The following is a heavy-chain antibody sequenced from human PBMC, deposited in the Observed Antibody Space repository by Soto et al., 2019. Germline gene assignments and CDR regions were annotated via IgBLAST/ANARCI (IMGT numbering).Heavy chain of an antibody. J-gene: IGHJ6*02. CDR1: GYTLTELS. D-gene: IGHD6-19*01. V-gene: IGHV1-24*01. CDR2: FDPEDGET. CDR3: LVAGKGVSYYYGMDV. Sequence: GASVKVSCKVSGYTLTELSMHWVRQAPGKGLEWMGGFDPEDGETIYAQKFQGRVTMTEDTSTDTAYMELSSLRSEDTAVYYCLVAGKGVSYYYGMDVWGQGTTVTVSS.